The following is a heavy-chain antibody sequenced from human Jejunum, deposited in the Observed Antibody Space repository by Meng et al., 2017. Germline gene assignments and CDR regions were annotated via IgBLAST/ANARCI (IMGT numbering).Heavy chain of an antibody. CDR3: ARGPCTSTSCYGLDF. CDR2: ISNSATTM. Sequence: GGSLRLSCAASGFTFSSFEMNWFRQAPGKGLEWISYISNSATTMSYAAFVKGRFTISRDNAKNSLYLLMNSLRPEDTAVYYCARGPCTSTSCYGLDFWGQGTLVTVSS. CDR1: GFTFSSFE. D-gene: IGHD2-2*01. V-gene: IGHV3-48*03. J-gene: IGHJ4*02.